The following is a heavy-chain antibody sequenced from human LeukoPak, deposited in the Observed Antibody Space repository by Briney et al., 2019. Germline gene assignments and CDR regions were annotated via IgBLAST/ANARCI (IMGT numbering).Heavy chain of an antibody. CDR1: GYTFTSYG. Sequence: VASVKVSCKASGYTFTSYGISWVRQAPGQGLEWMGWISAYNGNTNYAQKLQGRVTMTTDTSTSTAYMELRSLRSDDTAVYYCARVVNVLRYFVWLLTPFGYWGQGTLVTVSS. CDR2: ISAYNGNT. D-gene: IGHD3-9*01. J-gene: IGHJ4*02. CDR3: ARVVNVLRYFVWLLTPFGY. V-gene: IGHV1-18*01.